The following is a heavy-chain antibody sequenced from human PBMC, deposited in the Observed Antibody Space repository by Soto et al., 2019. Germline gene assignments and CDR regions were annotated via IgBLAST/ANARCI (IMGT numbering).Heavy chain of an antibody. D-gene: IGHD5-12*01. Sequence: QVQLVQSGAEVKKPGSSVKVSCKASGGTFSSYAISWVRQAPGQGLEWMGGIIPIFGTANYAQKFQGRVTITADESTSTAYMELSSLRSGDTAVYYCARAQGYSGYDGLSNWGQGTLVTVSS. J-gene: IGHJ4*02. CDR1: GGTFSSYA. CDR2: IIPIFGTA. V-gene: IGHV1-69*12. CDR3: ARAQGYSGYDGLSN.